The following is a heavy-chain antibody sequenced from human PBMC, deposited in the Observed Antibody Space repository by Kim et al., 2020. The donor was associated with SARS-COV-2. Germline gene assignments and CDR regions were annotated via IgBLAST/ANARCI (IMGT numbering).Heavy chain of an antibody. CDR1: GGSIRSSTYY. CDR2: IYYSGST. D-gene: IGHD6-19*01. CDR3: ARRREKWLGRTQYYYGMDV. V-gene: IGHV4-39*01. J-gene: IGHJ6*02. Sequence: SETLSLTCTVSGGSIRSSTYYWEWIRQPPGKGLEWIGTIYYSGSTYYSPSLKSRVTISLVDSSENQFSLRQSSVTAADTAVYFGARRREKWLGRTQYYYGMDVWGQGTTVTVSS.